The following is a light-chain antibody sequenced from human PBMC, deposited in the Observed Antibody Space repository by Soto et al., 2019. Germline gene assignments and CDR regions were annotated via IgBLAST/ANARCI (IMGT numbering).Light chain of an antibody. J-gene: IGLJ1*01. CDR2: DVT. CDR3: VSFTSSTTYV. CDR1: SSDVGGSNH. Sequence: QSVLTQPPSVSYSPGQSITISCTGTSSDVGGSNHVSWYQQHPGKAPKLMIYDVTNRPSGVSHRFSGSKSGSTASLIISGLQAEDEADYYCVSFTSSTTYVFGTGTKATVL. V-gene: IGLV2-14*01.